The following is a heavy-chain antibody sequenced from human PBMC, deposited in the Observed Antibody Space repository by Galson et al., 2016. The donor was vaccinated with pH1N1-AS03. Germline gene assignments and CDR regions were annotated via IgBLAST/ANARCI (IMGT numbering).Heavy chain of an antibody. D-gene: IGHD3-16*01. CDR2: ISFDGNNR. CDR3: ARGEMIGDDS. CDR1: GFIFTSYT. Sequence: SLRLSCAASGFIFTSYTMHWVRQAPGKGLEWVAVISFDGNNRYYVDSVKGRFTISRDNAKNSLYLQMNSLRVEDTAMYYCARGEMIGDDSWGQGTLVTVSS. J-gene: IGHJ4*02. V-gene: IGHV3-30-3*01.